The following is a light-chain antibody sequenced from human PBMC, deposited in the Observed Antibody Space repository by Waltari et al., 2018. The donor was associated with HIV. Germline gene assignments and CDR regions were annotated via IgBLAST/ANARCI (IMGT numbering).Light chain of an antibody. Sequence: QSALTQPPSASGSPGPSVTIPCNGTNSYIGGFNYVSCYQHHPGKAPKLVISEDTKRPSGVPGRFSGSKSGTTASLTVSGLQAEDEADYYCSSYANKNGFYVVFGGGTRLTVL. CDR1: NSYIGGFNY. J-gene: IGLJ2*01. CDR2: EDT. CDR3: SSYANKNGFYVV. V-gene: IGLV2-8*01.